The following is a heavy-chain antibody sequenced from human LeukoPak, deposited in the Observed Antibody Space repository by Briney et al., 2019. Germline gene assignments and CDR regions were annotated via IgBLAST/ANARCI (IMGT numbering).Heavy chain of an antibody. CDR1: GGSISSGDYY. D-gene: IGHD3-22*01. CDR3: ARVGTYDGSGYYTALPDY. CDR2: IYYSGST. V-gene: IGHV4-30-4*01. Sequence: SETLSLTCIVSGGSISSGDYYWSWIRQPPGKGLEWIGYIYYSGSTYYNPSLKSRASISVDTSKNQFSLKLSSVTAADTAVYYCARVGTYDGSGYYTALPDYWGQGTLVTVSS. J-gene: IGHJ4*02.